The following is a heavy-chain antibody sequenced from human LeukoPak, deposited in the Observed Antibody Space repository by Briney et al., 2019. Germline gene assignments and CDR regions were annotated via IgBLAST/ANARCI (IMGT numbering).Heavy chain of an antibody. Sequence: GASVKVSCKASGGTFSSYAISWVRQAPGQGLEWMGGIIPIFGTANYAQKFQGRVTITADESTSTAYMELSSLRSEDTAVYYCARSVITFGGVIDDYFDYWGHGTLVTVSS. CDR2: IIPIFGTA. CDR1: GGTFSSYA. D-gene: IGHD3-16*02. V-gene: IGHV1-69*13. CDR3: ARSVITFGGVIDDYFDY. J-gene: IGHJ4*01.